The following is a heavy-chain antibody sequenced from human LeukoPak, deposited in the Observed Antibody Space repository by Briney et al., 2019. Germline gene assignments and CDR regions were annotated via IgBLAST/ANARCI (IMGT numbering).Heavy chain of an antibody. J-gene: IGHJ6*02. Sequence: QAGGSLRLSCAASGFTFSSYGMHWVRQAPGKGLGWVAVISYDGSNKYYADSVKGRFTISRDNSKNTLYLQMNSLRAEDTAVYYCAKSSSGSRYYGMDVWGQGTTVTVSS. D-gene: IGHD3-22*01. V-gene: IGHV3-30*18. CDR1: GFTFSSYG. CDR2: ISYDGSNK. CDR3: AKSSSGSRYYGMDV.